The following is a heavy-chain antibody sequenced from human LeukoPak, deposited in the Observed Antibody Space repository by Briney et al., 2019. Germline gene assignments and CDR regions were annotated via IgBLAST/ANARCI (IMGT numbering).Heavy chain of an antibody. Sequence: GGSLRLSCAASGLIFSSYSMNWVRQAPGKGLEWVSSISSSSSYIYYADSVKGRFTISRDNAKNSLYLQMNSLRAEDTAVYYCARDLGYYGSGSPDYWGQGTLATVSS. D-gene: IGHD3-10*01. CDR2: ISSSSSYI. V-gene: IGHV3-21*01. J-gene: IGHJ4*02. CDR1: GLIFSSYS. CDR3: ARDLGYYGSGSPDY.